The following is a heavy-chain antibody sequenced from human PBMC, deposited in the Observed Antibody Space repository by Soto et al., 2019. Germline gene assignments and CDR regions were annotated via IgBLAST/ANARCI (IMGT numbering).Heavy chain of an antibody. D-gene: IGHD5-18*01. CDR2: IVVGSGNT. CDR1: GFTFTSSA. V-gene: IGHV1-58*01. J-gene: IGHJ4*02. Sequence: SVKVSCKASGFTFTSSAVQWVRQSRGQRLEWIGWIVVGSGNTNYSQKFQERVTITRDMSTSTPYMELSSLRSEDTAVYYCGADKGKTAMAYGRWGQGTLVTVSS. CDR3: GADKGKTAMAYGR.